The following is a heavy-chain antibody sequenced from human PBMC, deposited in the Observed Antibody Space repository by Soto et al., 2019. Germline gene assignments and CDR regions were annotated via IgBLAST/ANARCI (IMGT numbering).Heavy chain of an antibody. CDR3: ASSYGSGSYYNPDYYYYYYMDV. D-gene: IGHD3-10*01. Sequence: SETLSLTCTVSGGSISSYYWSWIRQPPGKGLEWIGYIYYSGSTNYNPSLKSRVTISVDTSKNQFSLKLSSVTAADTAVYYCASSYGSGSYYNPDYYYYYYMDVWGKGTTVTVSS. CDR2: IYYSGST. CDR1: GGSISSYY. J-gene: IGHJ6*03. V-gene: IGHV4-59*08.